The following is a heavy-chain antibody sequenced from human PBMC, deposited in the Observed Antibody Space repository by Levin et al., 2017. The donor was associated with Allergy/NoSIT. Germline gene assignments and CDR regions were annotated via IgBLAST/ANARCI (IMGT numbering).Heavy chain of an antibody. CDR3: AKEVLSSGYYYYYGMDV. J-gene: IGHJ6*02. Sequence: GGSLRLSCAASGFTFSSYAMSWVRQAPGKGLEWVSAISGSGGSTYYADSVKGRFTISRDNSKNTLYLQMNSLRAEDTAVYYCAKEVLSSGYYYYYGMDVWGQGTTVTVSS. D-gene: IGHD3-22*01. CDR2: ISGSGGST. CDR1: GFTFSSYA. V-gene: IGHV3-23*01.